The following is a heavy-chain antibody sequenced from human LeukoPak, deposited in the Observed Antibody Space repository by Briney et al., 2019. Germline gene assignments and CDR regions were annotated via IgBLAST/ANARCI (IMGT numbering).Heavy chain of an antibody. CDR2: IYYSGST. J-gene: IGHJ4*02. Sequence: SQTLSLTCTVSGGSISSGDYYWSWIRQPPGKGLEWIGYIYYSGSTYYNPSLKSRVTISVDTSKNQFSLKLSSVTAADTAVYYCASLDSSGYSNFDYWGQGTPVTVSS. D-gene: IGHD3-22*01. V-gene: IGHV4-30-4*01. CDR1: GGSISSGDYY. CDR3: ASLDSSGYSNFDY.